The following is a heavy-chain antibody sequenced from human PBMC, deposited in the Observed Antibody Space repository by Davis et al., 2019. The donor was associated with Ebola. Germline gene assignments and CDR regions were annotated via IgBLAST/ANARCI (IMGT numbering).Heavy chain of an antibody. CDR2: ISYDGSNK. D-gene: IGHD4-11*01. Sequence: GESLKISCAASGFTFSSYGMHWVRQAPGKGLEWVAVISYDGSNKYYADSVKGRFTISRDNSKNTLYLQMNSLKTEDTAVYYCTTTTTASDYWGQGTLVTVSS. V-gene: IGHV3-30*03. CDR1: GFTFSSYG. CDR3: TTTTTASDY. J-gene: IGHJ4*02.